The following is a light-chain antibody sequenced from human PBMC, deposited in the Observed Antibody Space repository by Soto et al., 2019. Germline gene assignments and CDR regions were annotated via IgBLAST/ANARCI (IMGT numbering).Light chain of an antibody. J-gene: IGLJ2*01. CDR1: SSDVGGYNY. CDR2: EVS. CDR3: SSYTSSNTVA. Sequence: QAASVSGSPGQSITISCTGTSSDVGGYNYVSWYQQHPGKAPKLMIYEVSNRPSGVSNRFSGSKSGNTASLTISGLQAEDEADYYCSSYTSSNTVAFGGGTKLTVL. V-gene: IGLV2-14*01.